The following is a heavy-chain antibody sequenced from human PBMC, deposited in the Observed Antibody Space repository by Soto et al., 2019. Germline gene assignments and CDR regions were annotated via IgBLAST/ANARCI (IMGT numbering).Heavy chain of an antibody. J-gene: IGHJ4*02. V-gene: IGHV1-69*06. CDR3: ASKAACGGDCYAFDS. CDR1: GGIFSSNT. Sequence: QVYLVQSGAEVKKPGSSVKISCKASGGIFSSNTINWVRQAAGHGLEWMGGIIPLFGTANYAEKLQGRVTITADKFRKTEYMELTSRRSEDTAVYYCASKAACGGDCYAFDSWGQGTLVTVSS. CDR2: IIPLFGTA. D-gene: IGHD2-21*02.